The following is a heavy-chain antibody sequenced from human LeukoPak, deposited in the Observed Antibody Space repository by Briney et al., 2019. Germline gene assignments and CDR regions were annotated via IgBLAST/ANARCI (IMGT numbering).Heavy chain of an antibody. J-gene: IGHJ4*02. CDR1: GFTFSSYS. D-gene: IGHD3-10*01. CDR3: ARAGGHYFDY. V-gene: IGHV3-21*01. Sequence: PGGSLRLSCAASGFTFSSYSMTWVRQAPGKGLEWVSSISSSSSYIYYADSVKGRFTISRDNAKNSLYLQMNSLRAEDTAVYYCARAGGHYFDYWGQGTLVTVSS. CDR2: ISSSSSYI.